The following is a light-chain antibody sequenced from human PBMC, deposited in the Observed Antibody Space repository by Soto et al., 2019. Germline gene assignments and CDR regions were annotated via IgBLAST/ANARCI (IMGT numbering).Light chain of an antibody. CDR2: DAS. CDR1: QDISSY. CDR3: QQFYNFPLT. J-gene: IGKJ4*01. V-gene: IGKV1-33*01. Sequence: DIQMTQSPPSLSASVGDRVTITCQASQDISSYLNWYQQKPGEAPKLLIYDASNLQPGVPSRISGGGSGTYFTFIISSLQPEDIATYYCQQFYNFPLTFGGGTKVEIK.